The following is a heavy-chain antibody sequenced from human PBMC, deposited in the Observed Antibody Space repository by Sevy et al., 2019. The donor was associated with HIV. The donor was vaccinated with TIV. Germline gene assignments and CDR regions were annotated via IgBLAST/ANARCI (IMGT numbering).Heavy chain of an antibody. V-gene: IGHV1-24*01. CDR3: ATTKDYYDSSGYPFDY. J-gene: IGHJ4*02. CDR2: FDPEDGDPEDGKT. CDR1: GYTLAKFS. Sequence: ASVKVYCKVSGYTLAKFSIHWVRQAPGKGLEWMTSFDPEDGDPEDGKTIYAQKFLGRVTMTEDTSTDTAYMELSSLRSDDTAVYYCATTKDYYDSSGYPFDYWGQGTLVTVSS. D-gene: IGHD3-22*01.